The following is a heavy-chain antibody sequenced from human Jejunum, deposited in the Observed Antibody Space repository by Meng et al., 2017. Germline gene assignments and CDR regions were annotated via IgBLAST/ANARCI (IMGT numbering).Heavy chain of an antibody. CDR2: IFYSGTT. J-gene: IGHJ5*02. CDR3: ARDTAGFGP. D-gene: IGHD6-13*01. CDR1: GGSISTAGYY. Sequence: QLQPQESGPGRVKPSETLSLTCAVSGGSISTAGYYWGWIRQSPGKGLEWIGSIFYSGTTYYNPSLKSRVTISIDTSKNQFSLKMNSVTAADTAVYYCARDTAGFGPWGQGTLVTVSS. V-gene: IGHV4-39*07.